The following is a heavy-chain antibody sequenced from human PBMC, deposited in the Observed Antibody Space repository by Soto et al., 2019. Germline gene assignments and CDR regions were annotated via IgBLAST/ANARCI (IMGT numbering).Heavy chain of an antibody. D-gene: IGHD3-3*01. CDR2: ISGSGGTT. J-gene: IGHJ4*02. V-gene: IGHV3-23*01. CDR3: EKVRRTPIFDVVSLFEY. CDR1: GFTFSSYA. Sequence: GGSLRLSCAASGFTFSSYAMSWVRQAPGKGLEGVSTISGSGGTTYYADSVKGRFTISRDNYKNTLYLQMNSLRAEDTAVYYCEKVRRTPIFDVVSLFEYWGQGTLVTVSS.